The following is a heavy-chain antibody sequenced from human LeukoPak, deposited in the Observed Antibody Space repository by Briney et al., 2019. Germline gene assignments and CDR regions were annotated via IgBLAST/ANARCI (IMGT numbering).Heavy chain of an antibody. J-gene: IGHJ4*02. V-gene: IGHV4-34*01. CDR1: GGSFSGYY. CDR2: INHSGST. D-gene: IGHD2-15*01. Sequence: SETLSLTCAVYGGSFSGYYWSWIRQPPGKGLEWIGEINHSGSTNYNPSLKSRVTISVDTSKNQFSLKLSSVTAADTAVYYCATLCSGGGCYGGTDYWGQGTLVTVSS. CDR3: ATLCSGGGCYGGTDY.